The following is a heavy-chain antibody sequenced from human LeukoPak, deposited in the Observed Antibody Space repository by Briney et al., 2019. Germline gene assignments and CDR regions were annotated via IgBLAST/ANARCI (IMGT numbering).Heavy chain of an antibody. J-gene: IGHJ4*02. V-gene: IGHV1-18*01. CDR1: GYTXTSYG. CDR2: ISPYNGNT. D-gene: IGHD6-13*01. CDR3: ARAGRAGLFDY. Sequence: ASVKVSCKASGYTXTSYGISWVRQAPGQGLEWMGWISPYNGNTNYPQKLQGRVTMTTDTSTSTSYMELRSLRSDDTAVYYCARAGRAGLFDYWGQGTLVTVSS.